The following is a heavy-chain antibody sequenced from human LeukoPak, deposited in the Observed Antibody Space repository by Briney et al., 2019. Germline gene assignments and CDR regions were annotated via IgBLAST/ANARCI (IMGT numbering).Heavy chain of an antibody. CDR2: INPNTGGT. CDR3: ARKSVGDPWDN. D-gene: IGHD3-10*01. CDR1: GYTFTGYY. Sequence: ASVKVSCKASGYTFTGYYMHWMRQASGQGLEWMGSINPNTGGTNCAQKFQGRVTMTRDTSISTAYMELSRLTSDDTAVYYCARKSVGDPWDNWGQGTLVTVSS. V-gene: IGHV1-2*02. J-gene: IGHJ4*02.